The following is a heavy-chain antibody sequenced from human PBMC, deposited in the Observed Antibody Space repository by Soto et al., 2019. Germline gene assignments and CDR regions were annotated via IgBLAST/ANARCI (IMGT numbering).Heavy chain of an antibody. CDR3: ARGREYSFGYNWFDP. Sequence: QVQLAQSGAEVRKPGASLKLSCQTSGYPFTSYHMHWVRQAPGQGLEWMGVINPTEGRTRYSQRFQDRVTMTRDTSTSTVYMELSSLRSEDTATYFCARGREYSFGYNWFDPWGQGTLVTVSS. CDR2: INPTEGRT. V-gene: IGHV1-46*01. D-gene: IGHD5-12*01. CDR1: GYPFTSYH. J-gene: IGHJ5*02.